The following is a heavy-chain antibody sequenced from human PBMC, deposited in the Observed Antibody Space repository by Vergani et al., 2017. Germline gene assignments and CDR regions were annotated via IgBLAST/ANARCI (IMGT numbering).Heavy chain of an antibody. CDR1: GFTFSSYW. J-gene: IGHJ2*01. D-gene: IGHD4-23*01. CDR2: IKQDGSEK. Sequence: EVQLVESGGGLVQPGGSLRLSCAASGFTFSSYWMSWVRQAPGKGLEWVANIKQDGSEKYYVDSVKGRFTISRDNAKNSLYLQMNSLRAEDTALYYCAKVATVVTRNWYFDLWGRGTLVTVSS. V-gene: IGHV3-7*03. CDR3: AKVATVVTRNWYFDL.